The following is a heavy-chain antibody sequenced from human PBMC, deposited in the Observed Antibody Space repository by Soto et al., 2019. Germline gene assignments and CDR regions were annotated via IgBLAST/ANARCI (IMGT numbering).Heavy chain of an antibody. V-gene: IGHV1-18*01. J-gene: IGHJ3*01. CDR3: ARGRGVVIPAGTPDAFDV. Sequence: ASVKVSCKASGYIFNKYGFNWVRQAPGQGLEWMGRISAFNGYTNFAQKFLGRVTLTTDTSTNTAYMELSSLRSDDTAIYYCARGRGVVIPAGTPDAFDVWGQGTMVTVSS. CDR1: GYIFNKYG. D-gene: IGHD2-21*01. CDR2: ISAFNGYT.